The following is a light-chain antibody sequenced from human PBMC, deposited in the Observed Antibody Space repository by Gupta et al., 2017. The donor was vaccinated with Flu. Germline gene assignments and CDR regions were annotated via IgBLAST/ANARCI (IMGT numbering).Light chain of an antibody. Sequence: DVVMTQSPLSLPVTLGQPASISCRSSHSLVYSDGNTYLHWFQQRPGQSPRRLIYQVSHRESGVPDRFSGSGSGTDFTLKISRVEAEDVGVYYCMQGSRWPWAFGQGTKVEIK. CDR2: QVS. CDR3: MQGSRWPWA. V-gene: IGKV2-30*01. CDR1: HSLVYSDGNTY. J-gene: IGKJ1*01.